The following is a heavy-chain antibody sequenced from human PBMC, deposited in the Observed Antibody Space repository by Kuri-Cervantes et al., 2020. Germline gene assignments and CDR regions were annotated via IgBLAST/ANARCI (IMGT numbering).Heavy chain of an antibody. J-gene: IGHJ5*02. V-gene: IGHV3-11*06. CDR3: VGGAYSYGYSVS. CDR1: GGSISSGDYY. Sequence: GGSLRLSCTVSGGSISSGDYYWSWIRQPPGKGLEWVSSISSSSSYIYYADSVKGRFTISRDNAKNSLYLQMNSLRDEDTAVYYCVGGAYSYGYSVSWGQGTLVTVSS. D-gene: IGHD5-18*01. CDR2: ISSSSSYI.